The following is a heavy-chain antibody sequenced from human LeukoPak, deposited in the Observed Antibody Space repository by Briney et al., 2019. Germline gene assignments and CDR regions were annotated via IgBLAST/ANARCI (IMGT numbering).Heavy chain of an antibody. D-gene: IGHD1-26*01. Sequence: ASVKVSCKASGGTFSSYAISWVRQAPGQGLEWMGGIIPIFGTANYAQKFQGRVTITADESTSTAYMELSSLRSEDTAVYYCAKDKTPFKYSGSYALYFDYWGQGTLVTVSS. CDR3: AKDKTPFKYSGSYALYFDY. V-gene: IGHV1-69*13. CDR1: GGTFSSYA. CDR2: IIPIFGTA. J-gene: IGHJ4*02.